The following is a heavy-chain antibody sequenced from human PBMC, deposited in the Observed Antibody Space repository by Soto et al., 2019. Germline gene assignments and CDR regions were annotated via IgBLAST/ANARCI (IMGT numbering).Heavy chain of an antibody. CDR3: GRDSYSRY. J-gene: IGHJ4*02. Sequence: EVQLVESGGGLVQPGGSLRLSCAASGFIVSDNYMSWVRQAPGKGLEWVSIISTGGSTYYADSVKGRFTISRDNSKNTLYLQMNSLRAEDTAMYYCGRDSYSRYWGQGTLVTVSS. D-gene: IGHD6-13*01. CDR2: ISTGGST. CDR1: GFIVSDNY. V-gene: IGHV3-66*01.